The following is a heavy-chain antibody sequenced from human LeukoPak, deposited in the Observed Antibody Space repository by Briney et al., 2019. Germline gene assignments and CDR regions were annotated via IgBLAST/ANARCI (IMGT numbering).Heavy chain of an antibody. V-gene: IGHV3-30*04. CDR2: ISYDGSNK. J-gene: IGHJ4*02. CDR3: AKDLVIYSSGWYI. D-gene: IGHD6-19*01. CDR1: GFTFSSYA. Sequence: QPGGSLRLSCAASGFTFSSYAMHWVRQAPGKGLEWVAVISYDGSNKYYADSVKGRFTISRDNSKNTLYLQMNSLRAEDTAVYYCAKDLVIYSSGWYIWGQGTLVTVSS.